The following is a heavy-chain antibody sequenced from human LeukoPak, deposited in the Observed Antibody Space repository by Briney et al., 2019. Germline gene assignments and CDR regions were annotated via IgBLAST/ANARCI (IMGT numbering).Heavy chain of an antibody. Sequence: SETLSLTCAVSDYSITSGNYWGWIRQPPGEGLEWIATIYHSGSSYYNPSLKSRVTISVDTSKNQFSLKLSSVTAADTAVYYCARLLSCSVNYFDYWGQGPLVTVSS. V-gene: IGHV4-38-2*01. CDR3: ARLLSCSVNYFDY. CDR1: DYSITSGNY. CDR2: IYHSGSS. J-gene: IGHJ4*02. D-gene: IGHD2-15*01.